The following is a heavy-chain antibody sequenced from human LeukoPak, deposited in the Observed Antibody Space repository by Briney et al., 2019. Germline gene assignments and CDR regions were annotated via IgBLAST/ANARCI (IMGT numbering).Heavy chain of an antibody. V-gene: IGHV4-59*08. J-gene: IGHJ4*02. CDR2: IYYSGSI. D-gene: IGHD4-17*01. Sequence: SSETLSLTCTVSGGSLSNYYWSWIRQPPGKGLEWIGYIYYSGSINYNPSLKSRVTISVDMSKNQFSLQLSSVTAADTAVYYCARQSRDGDYIAKLFDYWGQGTLVTVSS. CDR3: ARQSRDGDYIAKLFDY. CDR1: GGSLSNYY.